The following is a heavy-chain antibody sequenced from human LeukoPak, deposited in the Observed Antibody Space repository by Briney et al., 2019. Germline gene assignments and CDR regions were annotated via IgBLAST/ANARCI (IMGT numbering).Heavy chain of an antibody. CDR1: GGSISSYY. Sequence: SETLSLTCTVSGGSISSYYWSWIRQPPGKGLEWIGSIYYSGSTYYNPSLKSRVTISVDTSKNQFSLKLSSVTAADTAVYYCANLRWLPYYFDYWGQGTLVTVSS. D-gene: IGHD5-24*01. J-gene: IGHJ4*02. V-gene: IGHV4-59*05. CDR2: IYYSGST. CDR3: ANLRWLPYYFDY.